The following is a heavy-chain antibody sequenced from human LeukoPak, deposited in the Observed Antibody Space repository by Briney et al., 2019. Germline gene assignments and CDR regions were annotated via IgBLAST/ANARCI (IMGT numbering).Heavy chain of an antibody. D-gene: IGHD3-9*01. Sequence: ASVKVSCKASGYTFTSYYMHWVRQAPGQGLEWMGGFDPEDGETIYAQKFQGRVTMTEDTSTDTAYMELSSLRSEDTAVYYCATVLRYFDQGYWFDPWGQGTLVTVSS. CDR1: GYTFTSYY. CDR2: FDPEDGET. CDR3: ATVLRYFDQGYWFDP. J-gene: IGHJ5*02. V-gene: IGHV1-24*01.